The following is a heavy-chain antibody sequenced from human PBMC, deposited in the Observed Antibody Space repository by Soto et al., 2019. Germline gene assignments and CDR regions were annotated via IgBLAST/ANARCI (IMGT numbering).Heavy chain of an antibody. CDR1: GYTFTSYA. CDR2: INPVNGNT. V-gene: IGHV1-3*01. Sequence: ASVKVSCKASGYTFTSYAMHWVRQAPGQRLEWMGLINPVNGNTNYAQKLQGRVTITSDTSTSTVYMELSSLISEDTAVYYCARDLAAADYWGQGTLVTVSS. CDR3: ARDLAAADY. J-gene: IGHJ4*02. D-gene: IGHD6-13*01.